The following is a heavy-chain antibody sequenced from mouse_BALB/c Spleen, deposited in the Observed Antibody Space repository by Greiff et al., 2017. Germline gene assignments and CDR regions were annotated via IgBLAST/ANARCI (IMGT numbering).Heavy chain of an antibody. Sequence: VQLKQSGAELVKPGASVKLSCTASGFNIKDTYMHWVKQRPEQGLEWIGRIDPANGNTKYDPKFQGKATITADTSSNTAYLQLSSLTSEDTAVYYCTTVVSYVDYYAMDYWGQGTSVTVSS. V-gene: IGHV14-3*02. CDR3: TTVVSYVDYYAMDY. D-gene: IGHD1-1*01. J-gene: IGHJ4*01. CDR2: IDPANGNT. CDR1: GFNIKDTY.